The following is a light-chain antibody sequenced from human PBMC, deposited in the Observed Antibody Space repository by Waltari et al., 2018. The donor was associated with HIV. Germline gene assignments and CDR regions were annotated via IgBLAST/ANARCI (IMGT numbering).Light chain of an antibody. V-gene: IGLV2-8*01. J-gene: IGLJ2*01. CDR1: SSDVSTYNY. CDR3: SSYAGSNNVV. Sequence: QSALTQPPSASGSAGQSVSISCTGTSSDVSTYNYVSWYRQHPGKAPKLMVYEVTKRPSGVPDRFSGSKSGNTASLTVSGLQAEDEADYYCSSYAGSNNVVFGGGTKLTVL. CDR2: EVT.